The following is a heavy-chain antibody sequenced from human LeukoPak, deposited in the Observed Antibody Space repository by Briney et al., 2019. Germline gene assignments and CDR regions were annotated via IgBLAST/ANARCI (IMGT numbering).Heavy chain of an antibody. CDR1: GGSITGYY. V-gene: IGHV4-59*08. Sequence: PSETLSLTCTVSGGSITGYYWSWIRQPPGKGLEWIGYIYYSGSTNYNPSLRSRVSISVDTSKNQFSLNLSSVTAADTAVYYCARHRFPGYSSSWDERPRGSRWFFDLWGRGSVVTVSS. D-gene: IGHD6-13*01. CDR3: ARHRFPGYSSSWDERPRGSRWFFDL. J-gene: IGHJ2*01. CDR2: IYYSGST.